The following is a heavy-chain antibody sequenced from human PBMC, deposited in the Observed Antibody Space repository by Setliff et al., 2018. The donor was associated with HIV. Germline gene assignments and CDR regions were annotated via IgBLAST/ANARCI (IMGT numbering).Heavy chain of an antibody. CDR3: ASPTAIPH. D-gene: IGHD2-21*02. Sequence: GESLKISCQASGNTVTDKWIAWVRQMPGKGLEWMGIVHLGHSDTRYCPSFQGQVTITRDTSASTAYMELSSLRPEDTAVYYCASPTAIPHWGQGTLVTVSS. CDR2: VHLGHSDT. J-gene: IGHJ4*02. CDR1: GNTVTDKW. V-gene: IGHV5-51*01.